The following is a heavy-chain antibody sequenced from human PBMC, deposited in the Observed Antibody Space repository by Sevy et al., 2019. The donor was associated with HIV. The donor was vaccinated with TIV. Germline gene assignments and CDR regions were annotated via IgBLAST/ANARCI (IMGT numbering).Heavy chain of an antibody. Sequence: GGSLRLSCAASGFTVSRNYMSWVRQAPGKGLEWVSVIYSDGKTFYADSVPDRFTISRDNSKKTLYLQMNSLRAEDTAVYYCAGWSSAWTLFDYWGQGTLVTVSS. CDR2: IYSDGKT. CDR3: AGWSSAWTLFDY. J-gene: IGHJ4*02. V-gene: IGHV3-66*01. CDR1: GFTVSRNY. D-gene: IGHD6-19*01.